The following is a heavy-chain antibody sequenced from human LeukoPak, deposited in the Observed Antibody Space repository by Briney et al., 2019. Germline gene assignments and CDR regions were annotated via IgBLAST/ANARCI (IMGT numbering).Heavy chain of an antibody. CDR3: ARWRGAQSEFDY. Sequence: PGGSLRLSCVGSGFMFSRYSMGWVRQAPGKGLEFVAHLKESGIEKEYVDSVKGRLTISRDNAENLLYLQMNSLRAEDTALYFCARWRGAQSEFDYWGQGTQVTVSS. CDR2: LKESGIEK. D-gene: IGHD3-3*01. V-gene: IGHV3-7*01. CDR1: GFMFSRYS. J-gene: IGHJ4*02.